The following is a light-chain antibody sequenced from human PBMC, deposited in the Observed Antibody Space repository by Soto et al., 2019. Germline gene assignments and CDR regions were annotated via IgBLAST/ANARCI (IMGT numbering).Light chain of an antibody. V-gene: IGLV2-23*02. Sequence: QSVLTQPASVSGSPGQSITISCTGTSSDVGGYNYVFWYQHHPGKAPKLIIYEVSNRPSGVSNRFSGSKSGNTASLTISGLQAEDEADYYCCSYAGSPTFVVFGGGTQLTVL. J-gene: IGLJ2*01. CDR1: SSDVGGYNY. CDR2: EVS. CDR3: CSYAGSPTFVV.